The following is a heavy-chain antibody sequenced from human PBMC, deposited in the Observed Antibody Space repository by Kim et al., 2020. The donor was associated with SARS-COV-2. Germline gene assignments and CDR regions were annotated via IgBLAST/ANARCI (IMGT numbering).Heavy chain of an antibody. Sequence: SETLSLTCTVSGGSISSYYWSWIRQPPGKGLEWIGYIYYSGSTNYNPSLKSRVPISVDTSKNQFSLKLSSVTAADTAVYYCAGLIWFGESKGYWYFDYWGQGTLVTVSS. CDR1: GGSISSYY. J-gene: IGHJ4*02. CDR2: IYYSGST. CDR3: AGLIWFGESKGYWYFDY. D-gene: IGHD3-10*01. V-gene: IGHV4-59*13.